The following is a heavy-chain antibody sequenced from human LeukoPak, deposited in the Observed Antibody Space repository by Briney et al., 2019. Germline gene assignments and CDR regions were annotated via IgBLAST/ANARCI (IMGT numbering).Heavy chain of an antibody. V-gene: IGHV3-30*02. CDR3: AKVDCSSTSCYVDY. CDR1: GFTFSSYG. CDR2: VRYGGSNK. J-gene: IGHJ4*02. D-gene: IGHD2-2*01. Sequence: GGSLRLSCAASGFTFSSYGMHWVRQAPGKGLEWVAFVRYGGSNKYYADSVKGRFTISRDNSKNTLYLQMNSLRAEDTAVYYCAKVDCSSTSCYVDYWGQGTLVTVSS.